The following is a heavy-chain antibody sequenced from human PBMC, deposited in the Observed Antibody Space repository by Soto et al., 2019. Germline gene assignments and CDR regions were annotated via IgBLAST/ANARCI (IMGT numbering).Heavy chain of an antibody. J-gene: IGHJ4*02. CDR1: GFTFNTYA. CDR2: VSGSGGFT. D-gene: IGHD6-13*01. Sequence: GGSLRLSCAASGFTFNTYAMSWVRQAPGKGLEWVSSVSGSGGFTYYADSVKGRFTISRDNSKSTLFLQMNSLRAEDTALYYCAKSLAPWEYASSWYYFDYWGQGALVTVSS. V-gene: IGHV3-23*01. CDR3: AKSLAPWEYASSWYYFDY.